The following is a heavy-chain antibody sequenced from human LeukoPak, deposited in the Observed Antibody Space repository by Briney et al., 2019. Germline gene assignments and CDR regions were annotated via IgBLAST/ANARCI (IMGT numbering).Heavy chain of an antibody. CDR2: INHSGST. CDR1: GGSFSDYY. Sequence: PSETLSLTCALYGGSFSDYYWSWLRQPPGKGLEWIGEINHSGSTNYNPSLTSRVTMSVDTSKNQFSLKLSSVTAADTAVYYCARGPPRDFGTSGFYYNYWGQGTRVTVSS. J-gene: IGHJ4*02. D-gene: IGHD3-22*01. V-gene: IGHV4-34*01. CDR3: ARGPPRDFGTSGFYYNY.